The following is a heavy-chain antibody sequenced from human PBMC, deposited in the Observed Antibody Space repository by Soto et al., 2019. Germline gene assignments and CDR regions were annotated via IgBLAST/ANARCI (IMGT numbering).Heavy chain of an antibody. CDR2: ISWDGGST. CDR3: AKDISFNGYFDY. V-gene: IGHV3-43*01. J-gene: IGHJ4*02. CDR1: GFTFDDYT. Sequence: GSLRLSCAASGFTFDDYTMHWVRQALGKGLEWVSLISWDGGSTYYADSVKGRFTISRDNSKNSLYLQMNSLRTEDTALYYCAKDISFNGYFDYWGQGTLVTVSS.